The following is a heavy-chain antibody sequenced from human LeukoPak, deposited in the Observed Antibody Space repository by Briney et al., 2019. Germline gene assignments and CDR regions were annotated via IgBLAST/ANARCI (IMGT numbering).Heavy chain of an antibody. V-gene: IGHV4-31*03. J-gene: IGHJ5*02. CDR2: IYYAGTT. Sequence: SQTLSLTCTVSGGSISSGGYYWSWIRQHPGKGLEWIGHIYYAGTTYYNPSLKSRVTISVDTSKNQFSLKLSSVTAADTAVYYCARVRYYYNSGSYYPNWFDPWGQGTLVTVSS. CDR3: ARVRYYYNSGSYYPNWFDP. CDR1: GGSISSGGYY. D-gene: IGHD3-10*01.